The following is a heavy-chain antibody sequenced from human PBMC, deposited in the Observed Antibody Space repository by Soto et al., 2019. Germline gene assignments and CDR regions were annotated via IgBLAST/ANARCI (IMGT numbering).Heavy chain of an antibody. V-gene: IGHV4-39*07. Sequence: SETLSLTCAISSGSVSSRSFYWGWIRQAPGKGLEWVGELYFAGTTYYNPSLKSRVTISLDKSASQISLTLNSVTAADTAVYYCARHVAVARTRGFHSWGQGTLVTVSS. J-gene: IGHJ4*02. CDR2: LYFAGTT. CDR1: SGSVSSRSFY. D-gene: IGHD2-21*01. CDR3: ARHVAVARTRGFHS.